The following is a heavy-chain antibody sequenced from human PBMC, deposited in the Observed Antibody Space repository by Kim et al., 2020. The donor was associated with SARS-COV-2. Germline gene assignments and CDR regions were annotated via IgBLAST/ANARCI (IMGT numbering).Heavy chain of an antibody. D-gene: IGHD6-19*01. J-gene: IGHJ6*02. Sequence: YAVSVKSRITITPDTSKNQFSLQLNSVTPEDTAVYYCASYGGWPYYGMDVWGQGTTVTVSS. CDR3: ASYGGWPYYGMDV. V-gene: IGHV6-1*01.